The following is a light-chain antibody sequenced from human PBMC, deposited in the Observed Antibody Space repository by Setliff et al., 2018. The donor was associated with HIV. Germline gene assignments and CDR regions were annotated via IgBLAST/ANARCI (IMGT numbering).Light chain of an antibody. CDR1: SSTIGAVYD. J-gene: IGLJ1*01. CDR2: ANS. Sequence: SVLTQPPSVSGAPGQRVTTSCTGSSSTIGAVYDVHWYQQFPGTAPKVLIYANSNRPSGVPDRFSGSKSGTSASLAITGLQAEDEADYFCQSFDSSLNGYVFGTGTKV. CDR3: QSFDSSLNGYV. V-gene: IGLV1-40*01.